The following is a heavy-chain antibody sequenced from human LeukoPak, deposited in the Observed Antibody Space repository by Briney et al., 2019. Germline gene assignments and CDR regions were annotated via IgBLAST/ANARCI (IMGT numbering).Heavy chain of an antibody. Sequence: PSETLSLTCGVSGGSVSSTNWWTWIRQPPGKGLEWIGEVHLDGRTNFNPSLKSRLTMSVDLSENHVSLKLTSVTAADTAVYYCARDLTVVTPDAFDIWGQGTMVTVSS. CDR1: GGSVSSTNW. CDR2: VHLDGRT. J-gene: IGHJ3*02. D-gene: IGHD4-23*01. CDR3: ARDLTVVTPDAFDI. V-gene: IGHV4-4*02.